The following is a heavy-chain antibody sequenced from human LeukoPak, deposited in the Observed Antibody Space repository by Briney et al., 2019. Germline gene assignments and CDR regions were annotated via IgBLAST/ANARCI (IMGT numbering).Heavy chain of an antibody. D-gene: IGHD1-26*01. CDR2: IWYDGSNK. CDR3: ARDGWELLSYDAFDI. V-gene: IGHV3-33*01. Sequence: GGSLRLSCAASGFTFSSYGMHWVRQAPGKGLEWVAVIWYDGSNKYYADSVKGRFTISRDNSKNTPYLQMNSLRAEDTAVYYCARDGWELLSYDAFDIWGQGTMVTVSS. CDR1: GFTFSSYG. J-gene: IGHJ3*02.